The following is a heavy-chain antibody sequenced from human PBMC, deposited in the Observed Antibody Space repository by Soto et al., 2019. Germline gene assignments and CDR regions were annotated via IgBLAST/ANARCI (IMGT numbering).Heavy chain of an antibody. J-gene: IGHJ4*02. CDR3: ARTHSSGYFLY. CDR1: GFTFSSYG. Sequence: QVQLVESGGGVVQPGRSLRLSCAASGFTFSSYGMHWVRQAPGKGLEWVAVIWYDGSNKYYADSVKGRFTISRDNSKNTLYLQMNSLRAEDTAVYYCARTHSSGYFLYWGQGTLVTGSS. CDR2: IWYDGSNK. V-gene: IGHV3-33*01. D-gene: IGHD3-22*01.